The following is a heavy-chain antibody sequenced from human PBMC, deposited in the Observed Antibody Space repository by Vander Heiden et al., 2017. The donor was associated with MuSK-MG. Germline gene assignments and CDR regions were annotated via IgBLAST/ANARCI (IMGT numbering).Heavy chain of an antibody. J-gene: IGHJ6*02. CDR1: GFPFSSYS. Sequence: EVQLVESGGGLVKPGGYLGLSCAAYGFPFSSYSMNWVRQAPGKGLEWVSAISSSRSDIYYADSVKGRFTISRDNAKNSLYLQMNSLRAEDTAVYYCARGFSDYYGMDVWGQGTTVTVSS. D-gene: IGHD3-3*01. CDR2: ISSSRSDI. V-gene: IGHV3-21*01. CDR3: ARGFSDYYGMDV.